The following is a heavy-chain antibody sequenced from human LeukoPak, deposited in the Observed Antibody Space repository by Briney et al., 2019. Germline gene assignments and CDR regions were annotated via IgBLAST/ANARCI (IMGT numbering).Heavy chain of an antibody. J-gene: IGHJ4*02. V-gene: IGHV1-18*01. CDR2: ISAYNGHT. Sequence: ASVKVSCKASGYTFTCYGISWVRQAPGQGLEWMGWISAYNGHTNYAQKLQGRVTMTTDTSTSTAYMELRSLRSDDTAVYYCARDLSIAVAGTSDYWGQGTLVTVSS. CDR3: ARDLSIAVAGTSDY. CDR1: GYTFTCYG. D-gene: IGHD6-19*01.